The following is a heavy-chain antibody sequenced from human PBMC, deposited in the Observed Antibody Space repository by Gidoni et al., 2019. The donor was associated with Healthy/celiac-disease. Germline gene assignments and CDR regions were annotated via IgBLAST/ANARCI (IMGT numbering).Heavy chain of an antibody. V-gene: IGHV3-21*01. CDR1: GFTFSSYS. Sequence: EVQLVESGGGLVKPGGSLRLSCAASGFTFSSYSMNWVRQAPGKGLEWVSSISSSSSYIYYADSVKGRFTISRDNAKNSLYLQMNSLRAEDTAVYYCARDIAEYYYDSSGYLIGPDDYWGQGTLVTVSS. J-gene: IGHJ4*02. D-gene: IGHD3-22*01. CDR2: ISSSSSYI. CDR3: ARDIAEYYYDSSGYLIGPDDY.